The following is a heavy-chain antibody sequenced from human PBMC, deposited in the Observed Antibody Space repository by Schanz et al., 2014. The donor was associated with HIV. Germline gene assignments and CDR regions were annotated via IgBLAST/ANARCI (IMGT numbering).Heavy chain of an antibody. CDR2: ISAYNGNT. CDR3: ARGAAEMATMTPWRY. CDR1: GYTFTRYG. Sequence: QVQLVQSGAEVKKPGASVKVSCKASGYTFTRYGIIWVRQAPGQGLEWMGWISAYNGNTNYAQKLQGRVTMTTDTSTSTAYMDLRSLRSDDTAVYYCARGAAEMATMTPWRYWGQGTLVTVSS. V-gene: IGHV1-18*01. J-gene: IGHJ4*02. D-gene: IGHD5-12*01.